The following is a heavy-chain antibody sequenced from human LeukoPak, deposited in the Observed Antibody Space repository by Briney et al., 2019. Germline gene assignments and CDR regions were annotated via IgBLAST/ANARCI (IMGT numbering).Heavy chain of an antibody. J-gene: IGHJ4*02. CDR3: ARGPGIAAR. D-gene: IGHD6-6*01. CDR2: ISSSSSYI. Sequence: GGSLRLSCEASQFTFRIYSMNWVRQAPGKGLEWISYISSSSSYIYYADSVKGRFTISRDNAKNSLYLQMNSLRAEDTAVYYCARGPGIAARWGQGTLVTVSS. CDR1: QFTFRIYS. V-gene: IGHV3-21*05.